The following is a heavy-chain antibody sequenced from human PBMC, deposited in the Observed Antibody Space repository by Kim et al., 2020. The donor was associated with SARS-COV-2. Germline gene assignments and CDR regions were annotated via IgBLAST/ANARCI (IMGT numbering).Heavy chain of an antibody. V-gene: IGHV3-30-3*01. CDR2: ISYDGSNK. Sequence: GGSLRLSCAASGFTFSSYAMHWVRQAPGKGLEWVAVISYDGSNKYYADSVKGRFTISRDNSKNTLYLQMNSLRAEDTAVYYCARAAGGSYYYGMDVWGQGTMVTVSS. J-gene: IGHJ6*02. D-gene: IGHD1-26*01. CDR3: ARAAGGSYYYGMDV. CDR1: GFTFSSYA.